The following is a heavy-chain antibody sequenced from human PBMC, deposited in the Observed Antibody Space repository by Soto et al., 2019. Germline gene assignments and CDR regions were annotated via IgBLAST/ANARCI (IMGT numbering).Heavy chain of an antibody. D-gene: IGHD3-22*01. V-gene: IGHV1-2*04. CDR3: VRDWTHYDSSGPGDY. CDR1: GYTFTGYY. CDR2: INPNSGGT. Sequence: ASVKVSCKASGYTFTGYYMHWVRQAPGQGLEWMGWINPNSGGTNYAQKFQGWVTMTRDTSISTAYMELSTLRFEDTAVYYCVRDWTHYDSSGPGDYWGQGTLVTVSS. J-gene: IGHJ4*02.